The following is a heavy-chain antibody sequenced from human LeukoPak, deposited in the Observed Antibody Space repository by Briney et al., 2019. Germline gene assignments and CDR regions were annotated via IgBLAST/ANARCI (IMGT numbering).Heavy chain of an antibody. J-gene: IGHJ5*02. CDR1: GFTFSSYG. V-gene: IGHV3-23*01. D-gene: IGHD6-13*01. CDR3: AKYPRGAAADDNWFDP. CDR2: ISGSGGST. Sequence: HTGGSLRLSCAASGFTFSSYGMSWVRQAPGKGLEWVSAISGSGGSTYYADSVKGRFTISRDNSKNTLYLQMNSLRAEDTAVYYCAKYPRGAAADDNWFDPWGQGTLVTVSS.